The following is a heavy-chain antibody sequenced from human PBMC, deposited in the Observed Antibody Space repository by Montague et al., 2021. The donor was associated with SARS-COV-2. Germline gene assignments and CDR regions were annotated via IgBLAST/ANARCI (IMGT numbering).Heavy chain of an antibody. Sequence: PALVKPTQTLTLTCTFSGFSLSTNGMCVSWIRQPPGKALEWLAHIDWDXDKYYSTSLKTRLTISKDTSKNQVVLTMTNMDPVDTATYYCAREYSSGVYFDYWGQGTLVTVSS. V-gene: IGHV2-70*01. CDR3: AREYSSGVYFDY. CDR2: IDWDXDK. J-gene: IGHJ4*02. CDR1: GFSLSTNGMC. D-gene: IGHD6-19*01.